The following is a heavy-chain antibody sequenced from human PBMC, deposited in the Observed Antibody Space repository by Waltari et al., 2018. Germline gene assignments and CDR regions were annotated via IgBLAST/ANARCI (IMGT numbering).Heavy chain of an antibody. CDR2: FGGDGVTT. Sequence: EVQMVESGGGLVQPGGSLRLSCAASGFTFSSFSMHWVRQAPGKGLESVSAFGGDGVTTYYANSVKGRFTISRDNSKNTLYLQVGSLRAEDMAVYYCARIDGSGWYGSWGQGTLVTISS. CDR3: ARIDGSGWYGS. V-gene: IGHV3-64*01. D-gene: IGHD6-19*01. CDR1: GFTFSSFS. J-gene: IGHJ4*02.